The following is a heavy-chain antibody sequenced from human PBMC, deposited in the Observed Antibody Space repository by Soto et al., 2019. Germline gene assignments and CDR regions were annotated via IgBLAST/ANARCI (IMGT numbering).Heavy chain of an antibody. Sequence: QVQLVESGGGVVQPGRSLRLSCAASGFTFSSYGMHWVRQAPSKGLEWVAIIWYDGSNKYYTDSVKGRFTISRDNSKNTLYLQMKRLRAEDTALYYCARAYCSGGSCDTYYFDYWGQGTLVTVSS. CDR2: IWYDGSNK. V-gene: IGHV3-33*01. CDR1: GFTFSSYG. J-gene: IGHJ4*02. D-gene: IGHD2-15*01. CDR3: ARAYCSGGSCDTYYFDY.